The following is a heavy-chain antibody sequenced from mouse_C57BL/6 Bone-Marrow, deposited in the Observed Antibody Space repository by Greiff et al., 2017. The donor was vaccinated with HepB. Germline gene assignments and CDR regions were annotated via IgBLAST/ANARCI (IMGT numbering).Heavy chain of an antibody. CDR3: AIDLYAMDY. V-gene: IGHV5-17*01. Sequence: EVKLMESGGGLVKPGGSLKLSCAASGFNFSDYGMHWVRQAPEKGLEWVAYISSGSSTIYYADTVKGRFTISRDNAKNTLFLQMTSLRSEDTAMYYCAIDLYAMDYWGQGTSVTVSS. CDR2: ISSGSSTI. CDR1: GFNFSDYG. J-gene: IGHJ4*01.